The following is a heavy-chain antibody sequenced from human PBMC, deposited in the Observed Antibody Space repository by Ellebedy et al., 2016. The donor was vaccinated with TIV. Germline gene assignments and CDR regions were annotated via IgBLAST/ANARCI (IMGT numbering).Heavy chain of an antibody. D-gene: IGHD2-15*01. J-gene: IGHJ4*02. CDR2: ISSSSNTI. CDR1: GFSLSSHS. V-gene: IGHV3-48*02. CDR3: TKARDGGGSVDY. Sequence: PGGSLRLSCAASGFSLSSHSMNWVRQAPGKGLEWVSYISSSSNTIYYADSVEGRFTISRDNAKNSLYLQMNSLRDEDTAVYYCTKARDGGGSVDYWGQGTLVTVSS.